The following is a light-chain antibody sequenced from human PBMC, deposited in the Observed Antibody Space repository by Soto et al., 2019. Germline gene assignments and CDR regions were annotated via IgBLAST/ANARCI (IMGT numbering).Light chain of an antibody. CDR1: QSVSSN. Sequence: EIVLTQSPGTLSLSPGEGATLSCRASQSVSSNLAWYQQKPGQAPRLLIYGASTRATSIPARFSGSGSGTDFTLTISSLEPEDFAVYYCQQRKNWQVTFGQGTRLEI. J-gene: IGKJ5*01. V-gene: IGKV3D-11*02. CDR2: GAS. CDR3: QQRKNWQVT.